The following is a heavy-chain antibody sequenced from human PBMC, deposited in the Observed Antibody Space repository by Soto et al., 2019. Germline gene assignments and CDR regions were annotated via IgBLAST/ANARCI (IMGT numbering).Heavy chain of an antibody. CDR3: ARWEQPLFDY. CDR2: ISSDGNNK. CDR1: GVTVSAYT. V-gene: IGHV3-30-3*01. D-gene: IGHD1-26*01. J-gene: IGHJ4*02. Sequence: QVQLVESGGGVVQPGRSLRLSCAAYGVTVSAYTMHWVRQAPGKGLEWVAVISSDGNNKYYTDSVKGRFTISRDTSTNTLYLQMNSLRAEDTAVYYCARWEQPLFDYWGQGTLVTVSS.